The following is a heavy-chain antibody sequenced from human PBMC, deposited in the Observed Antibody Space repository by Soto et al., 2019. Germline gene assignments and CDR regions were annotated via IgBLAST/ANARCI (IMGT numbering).Heavy chain of an antibody. CDR3: ARARMGMIEEPGEQGLGFAY. D-gene: IGHD6-19*01. CDR1: GFTFKSFD. Sequence: EVQLVQSGGGLVQPGGSLRLSCAASGFTFKSFDMHWFRQSAGKGLEWVSGIGTAGDTYYPDSMKGRFTISRENARNSLYLQMKTLRAGDTAVYFCARARMGMIEEPGEQGLGFAYWGQGTLVTASS. CDR2: IGTAGDT. V-gene: IGHV3-13*04. J-gene: IGHJ4*02.